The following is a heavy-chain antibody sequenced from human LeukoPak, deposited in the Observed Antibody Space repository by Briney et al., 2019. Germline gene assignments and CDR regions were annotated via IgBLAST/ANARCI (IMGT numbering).Heavy chain of an antibody. J-gene: IGHJ4*02. V-gene: IGHV1-24*01. CDR1: GYTLTELS. Sequence: ASVKVSCKVSGYTLTELSMHRVRQAPGKGLEWMGGFDPEDGETIYAQKFQGRVTMTEDTSTDTAYMELSSLRSEDTAVYYCATGDLNSSGWYLVDYWGQGTLVTVSS. CDR3: ATGDLNSSGWYLVDY. D-gene: IGHD6-19*01. CDR2: FDPEDGET.